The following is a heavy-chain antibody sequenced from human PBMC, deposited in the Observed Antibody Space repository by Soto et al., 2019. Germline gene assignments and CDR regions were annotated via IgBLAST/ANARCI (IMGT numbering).Heavy chain of an antibody. CDR1: GYSFTSYW. Sequence: GESLKISCKGSGYSFTSYWISWVRQMPGKGLEWMGRIDPSDSYTNYSPSFQGHVTISADKSISTAYLQWSSLKASDTAMYYCARVLYYDILTGYVNWFDPWGQGTLVTVSS. CDR2: IDPSDSYT. J-gene: IGHJ5*02. CDR3: ARVLYYDILTGYVNWFDP. V-gene: IGHV5-10-1*01. D-gene: IGHD3-9*01.